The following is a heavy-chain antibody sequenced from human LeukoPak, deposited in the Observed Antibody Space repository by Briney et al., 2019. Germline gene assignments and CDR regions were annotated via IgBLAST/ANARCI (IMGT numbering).Heavy chain of an antibody. V-gene: IGHV1-18*01. CDR1: GYTFTSYG. CDR2: ISAYNGNT. Sequence: GASVKDSCKASGYTFTSYGISWVRQAPGQGLEWMGWISAYNGNTNYAQKLQGRVTMTTDTSTSTAYMELRSLRSDDTAVYYCARVVPAAIMYYYDSSGYYYYFDYWGQGTLVTVSS. J-gene: IGHJ4*02. D-gene: IGHD3-22*01. CDR3: ARVVPAAIMYYYDSSGYYYYFDY.